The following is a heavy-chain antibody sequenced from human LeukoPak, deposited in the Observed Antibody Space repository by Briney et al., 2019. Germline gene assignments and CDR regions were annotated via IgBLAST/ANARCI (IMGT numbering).Heavy chain of an antibody. CDR1: GGSISSSSYY. Sequence: PSETLSLTCTVSGGSISSSSYYWGWIRQPPGKGLEWIGSIYYSGSTYYNPSLKSRVTISVDTSKNQFSLKLSSVTAADTAVYYCARNAPGDAFDIWGQGTMVTVSS. J-gene: IGHJ3*02. CDR3: ARNAPGDAFDI. V-gene: IGHV4-39*01. CDR2: IYYSGST.